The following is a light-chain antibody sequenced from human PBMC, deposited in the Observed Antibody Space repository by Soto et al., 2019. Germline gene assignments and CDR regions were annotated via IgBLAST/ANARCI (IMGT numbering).Light chain of an antibody. CDR2: DAS. J-gene: IGKJ1*01. CDR3: QQYNSYPWT. V-gene: IGKV1-5*01. Sequence: DIQMTQSPSTVSASVGDAVTITCRASQSISTWLAWYQQKPGKAPNLLIYDASTLESGGPSGFSGSGSGTEFTLTISSLQPDDSATYYCQQYNSYPWTFGQGTKVEI. CDR1: QSISTW.